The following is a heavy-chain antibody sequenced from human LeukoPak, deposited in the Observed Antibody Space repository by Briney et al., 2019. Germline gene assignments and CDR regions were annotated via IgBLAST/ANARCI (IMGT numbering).Heavy chain of an antibody. CDR3: ASISIAAAGTVFRGYYYYYMDV. Sequence: ASVKVSCKASGGTFSSYAISWVRQAPGQGLEWMGGIIPIFGTANYAQKFQGRVTITTDESTSTAYMELSSLRSEDTAVYYCASISIAAAGTVFRGYYYYYMDVWGKGTTVTVSS. J-gene: IGHJ6*03. D-gene: IGHD6-13*01. V-gene: IGHV1-69*05. CDR1: GGTFSSYA. CDR2: IIPIFGTA.